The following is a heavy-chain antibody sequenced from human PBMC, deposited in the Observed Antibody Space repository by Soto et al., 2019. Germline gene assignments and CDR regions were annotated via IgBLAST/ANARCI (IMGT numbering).Heavy chain of an antibody. D-gene: IGHD3-16*01. CDR1: GNSLTKLS. V-gene: IGHV1-24*01. Sequence: QVQVVQSGAEVKKPGASVRVSCKVSGNSLTKLSMFWVRQAPGKGLECIGGIDRQDGELLYSKGFQGRLTMTDDTSTDTTYMQLSCLSSEDTAVYFCAAVRLPPDGFAFAGLVAGAFNYWGPGTPVTVSS. CDR2: IDRQDGEL. CDR3: AAVRLPPDGFAFAGLVAGAFNY. J-gene: IGHJ4*02.